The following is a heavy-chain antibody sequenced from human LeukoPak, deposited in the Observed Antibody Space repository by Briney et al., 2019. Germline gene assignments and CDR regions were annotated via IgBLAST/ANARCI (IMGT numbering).Heavy chain of an antibody. CDR2: IYYSGST. J-gene: IGHJ4*02. Sequence: SETLSLTCTVSGGSISSSTYYWGWIRQPPGKGLEWIGSIYYSGSTYYNPSLKSRVTISVDTSKNQFSLKLSSVTAADTAVCYCARLGYQEYYFDYWGQGTLVTVSS. CDR3: ARLGYQEYYFDY. CDR1: GGSISSSTYY. D-gene: IGHD3-16*02. V-gene: IGHV4-39*01.